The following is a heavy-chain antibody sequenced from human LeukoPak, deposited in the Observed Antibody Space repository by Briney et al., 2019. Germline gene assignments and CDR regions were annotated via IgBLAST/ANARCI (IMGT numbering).Heavy chain of an antibody. D-gene: IGHD6-13*01. J-gene: IGHJ4*02. CDR2: FDPEDGET. CDR1: GYTLTELS. V-gene: IGHV1-24*01. Sequence: ASVKVSCKVSGYTLTELSMHWVRQAPGKGLELMGGFDPEDGETIYAQKFQGRVTMTEDTSTDTAYMELSSLRSEDTAVYYCGCIAGSGPGAYYFDYWGQGTLVTVSS. CDR3: GCIAGSGPGAYYFDY.